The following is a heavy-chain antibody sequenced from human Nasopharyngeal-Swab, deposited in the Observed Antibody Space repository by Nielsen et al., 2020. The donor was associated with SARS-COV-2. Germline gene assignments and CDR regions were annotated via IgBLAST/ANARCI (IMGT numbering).Heavy chain of an antibody. CDR2: INWNGGST. V-gene: IGHV3-20*04. D-gene: IGHD3-22*01. CDR1: GFTFDDYG. CDR3: VRGVDYYDSSGYYRGGFDY. J-gene: IGHJ4*02. Sequence: GGSLRLSCAASGFTFDDYGMSWVRQAPGKGLEWVSGINWNGGSTGYADSVKGRFTISRDNAKNSLYLQMNSLRAEDTALYYCVRGVDYYDSSGYYRGGFDYWGQGTLVTVSS.